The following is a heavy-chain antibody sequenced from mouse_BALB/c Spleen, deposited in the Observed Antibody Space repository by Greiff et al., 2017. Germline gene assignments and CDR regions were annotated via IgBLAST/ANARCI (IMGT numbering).Heavy chain of an antibody. J-gene: IGHJ3*01. CDR2: ILPGSGST. CDR1: GYTFSSYW. CDR3: ARIGYYGSSPAWFAY. Sequence: QVQLKESGAELMKPGASVKISCKATGYTFSSYWIEWVKQRPGHGLEWIGEILPGSGSTNYNEKFKGKATFTADTSSNTAYMQLSSLTSEDSAVYYCARIGYYGSSPAWFAYWGQGTLVTVSA. D-gene: IGHD1-1*01. V-gene: IGHV1-9*01.